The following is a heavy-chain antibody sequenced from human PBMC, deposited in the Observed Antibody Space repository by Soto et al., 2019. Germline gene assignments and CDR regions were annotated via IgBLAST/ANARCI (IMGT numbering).Heavy chain of an antibody. V-gene: IGHV1-2*02. J-gene: IGHJ5*02. CDR1: GYSFTDYY. CDR2: INTKTGGT. CDR3: ARVGPTGWFDP. Sequence: QVHLVQSGAEVKKPGASVKVSCKASGYSFTDYYMHWVRQAPGKGLEWMGWINTKTGGTNYAQRVQGRVTMTGDTSLNPAYMELSRLRSDDTAVYYCARVGPTGWFDPWGQGTVVTVSS.